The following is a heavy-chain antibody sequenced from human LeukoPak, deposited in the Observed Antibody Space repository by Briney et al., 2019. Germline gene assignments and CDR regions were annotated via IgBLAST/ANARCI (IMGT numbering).Heavy chain of an antibody. D-gene: IGHD2-21*02. CDR2: INAKSGGT. Sequence: ASVKVSCKASGYTFTGYYMHWVRQAPGQGLEWMGWINAKSGGTNYAQKFQGRVTMTRDTSSSTAYMELSRLGSDDTAMYYCARDDGGDSNNAFDIWGQGTMVTVSS. CDR3: ARDDGGDSNNAFDI. V-gene: IGHV1-2*02. CDR1: GYTFTGYY. J-gene: IGHJ3*02.